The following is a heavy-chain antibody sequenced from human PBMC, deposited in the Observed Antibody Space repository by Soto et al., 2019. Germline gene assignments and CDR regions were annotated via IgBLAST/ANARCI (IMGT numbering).Heavy chain of an antibody. CDR3: ARSIAVAGYFDW. V-gene: IGHV3-33*01. Sequence: GGSLRLSCAASGFTFSSYGMHWVRQAPGKGLEWVAVIWYDGSNKYYADSVKGRFTISRDNSKNTLYLQMNSLRAEDTAVYYYARSIAVAGYFDWLGQGNLVTGSS. CDR2: IWYDGSNK. CDR1: GFTFSSYG. J-gene: IGHJ4*02. D-gene: IGHD6-19*01.